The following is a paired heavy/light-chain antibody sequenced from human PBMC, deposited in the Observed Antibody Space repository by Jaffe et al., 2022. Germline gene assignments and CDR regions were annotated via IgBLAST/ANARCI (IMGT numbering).Heavy chain of an antibody. CDR2: TYYRSKWYN. CDR3: TRGTPVTYDYGDHADAFDL. D-gene: IGHD4-17*01. J-gene: IGHJ3*01. Sequence: QVQLQQSGPGLVKPSQTLSLTCAISGDSVSSKTEAWNWIRQSPSRGLEWLGRTYYRSKWYNDYALSLKSRISINTDTSKNQFSLQLNSVTPEDTAVYYCTRGTPVTYDYGDHADAFDLWGQGTMVTVSS. V-gene: IGHV6-1*01. CDR1: GDSVSSKTEA.
Light chain of an antibody. Sequence: QSALTQPASVSGSPGQSITISCTGTSSDIGTFNHVSWYQQHPGRVPKLIIYEVSKRPSGISNRFSGSKSGNMASLTISGLQAEDEADYYCCSYERSRSFVFGTATKVTVL. CDR3: CSYERSRSFV. CDR2: EVS. J-gene: IGLJ1*01. CDR1: SSDIGTFNH. V-gene: IGLV2-23*02.